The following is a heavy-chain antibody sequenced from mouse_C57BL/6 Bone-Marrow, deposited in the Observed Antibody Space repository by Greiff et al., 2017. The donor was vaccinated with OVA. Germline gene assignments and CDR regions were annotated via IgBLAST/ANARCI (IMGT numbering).Heavy chain of an antibody. CDR2: IHPNSGST. D-gene: IGHD2-12*01. CDR3: AREDYYKESY. Sequence: QVQLQQPGAELVKPGASVKLSCKASGYTFTSYWMHWVKQRPGQGLEWIGMIHPNSGSTNYNEKFKSKATLTVDKSSSTAYMQLSSLTSEDSAVYYCAREDYYKESYWGQGTLVTVSA. J-gene: IGHJ3*01. V-gene: IGHV1-64*01. CDR1: GYTFTSYW.